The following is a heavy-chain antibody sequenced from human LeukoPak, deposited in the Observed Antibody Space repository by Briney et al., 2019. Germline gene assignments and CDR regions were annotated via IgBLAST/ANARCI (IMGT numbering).Heavy chain of an antibody. V-gene: IGHV1-2*02. J-gene: IGHJ4*02. CDR2: INPNSGGT. D-gene: IGHD6-13*01. CDR3: ARVRDPYSSSWYYFDY. CDR1: GYTFTGYY. Sequence: ASVKVSCKASGYTFTGYYMHWVRQAPGQRLEWMGWINPNSGGTNYAQKFQGRVTMTRDTSISTAYMELSRLRSDDTAVYYCARVRDPYSSSWYYFDYWGQGTLVTVSS.